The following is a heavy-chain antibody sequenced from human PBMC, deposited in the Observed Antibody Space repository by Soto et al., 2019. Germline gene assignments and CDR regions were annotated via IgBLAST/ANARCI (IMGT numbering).Heavy chain of an antibody. CDR3: AAGDSSGYYGG. J-gene: IGHJ4*02. Sequence: VASVKVSCKASGFTFTSSSVQWVRQARGQRLEWIGWITVGTGNTNYAQEFQERVTITRDMSTSTAYMELSNLRSEDTAVYYCAAGDSSGYYGGWGQGTQVTVSS. CDR2: ITVGTGNT. V-gene: IGHV1-58*01. D-gene: IGHD3-22*01. CDR1: GFTFTSSS.